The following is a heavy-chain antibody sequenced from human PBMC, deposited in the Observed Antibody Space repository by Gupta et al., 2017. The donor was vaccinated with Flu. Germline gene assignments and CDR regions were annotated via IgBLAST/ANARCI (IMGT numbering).Heavy chain of an antibody. Sequence: DVQLVESGGGLARPGGSLRLSCTASGFTFGNYWMHWVRQAPGKGLMWVSHINPDGSNTKYADSVKGRFTISRDNAKNTLYLQMNSLRVEDTAVYFCASETGYSSGWTYIDSWGQGTLVTVSS. D-gene: IGHD6-19*01. CDR3: ASETGYSSGWTYIDS. CDR1: GFTFGNYW. J-gene: IGHJ4*02. V-gene: IGHV3-74*01. CDR2: INPDGSNT.